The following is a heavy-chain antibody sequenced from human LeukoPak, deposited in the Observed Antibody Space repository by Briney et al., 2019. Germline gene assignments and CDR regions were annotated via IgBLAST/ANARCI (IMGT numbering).Heavy chain of an antibody. CDR2: IYYSGST. V-gene: IGHV4-59*12. J-gene: IGHJ4*02. CDR3: ARGRGVTRRFSY. CDR1: GDSISSYY. D-gene: IGHD2-21*02. Sequence: SETLSLTCTVSGDSISSYYWSWIRQPPGKGLEWIGFIYYSGSTNYNPSLKSRVTISVDTSKNQFSLKLSSVTAADTAVYYCARGRGVTRRFSYWGQGTLVTVSS.